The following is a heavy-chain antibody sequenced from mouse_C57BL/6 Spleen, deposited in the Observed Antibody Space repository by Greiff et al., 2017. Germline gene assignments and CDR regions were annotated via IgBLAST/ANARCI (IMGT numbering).Heavy chain of an antibody. V-gene: IGHV7-4*01. J-gene: IGHJ4*01. Sequence: EVKLMESGGGLVQPGASLILSCAASGFTFTDYYMSWVRQPPGKAPEWLALIRNKANGYPTEYTASVKGRFTISRDNSQNIRYLQMHTLRAEDRATYYCVKAALDYDGSSGAMDYWGQGTSVTVSS. CDR2: IRNKANGYPT. CDR3: VKAALDYDGSSGAMDY. CDR1: GFTFTDYY. D-gene: IGHD1-1*01.